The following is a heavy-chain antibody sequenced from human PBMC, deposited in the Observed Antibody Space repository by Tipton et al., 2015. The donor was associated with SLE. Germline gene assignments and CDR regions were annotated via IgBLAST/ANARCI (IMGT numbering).Heavy chain of an antibody. J-gene: IGHJ4*02. CDR2: INWNGGST. V-gene: IGHV3-20*04. Sequence: SLRLSCAASGFTFDDYGMSWVRQAPGKGLEWVSGINWNGGSTGYADSVKGRFTISRDNAKNSLYLQMNSLRAEDTALYYCASGRGPYDFWSGSYFDYWGQGTLVTVSS. CDR3: ASGRGPYDFWSGSYFDY. D-gene: IGHD3-3*01. CDR1: GFTFDDYG.